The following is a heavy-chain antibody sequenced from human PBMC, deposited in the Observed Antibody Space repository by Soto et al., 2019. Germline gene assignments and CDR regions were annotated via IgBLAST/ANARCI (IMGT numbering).Heavy chain of an antibody. CDR3: ATFYGGDCTAATCYGDFDY. J-gene: IGHJ4*02. V-gene: IGHV1-69*02. CDR2: IIPLFGIT. D-gene: IGHD2-8*02. CDR1: GGIFNRYS. Sequence: QVQLVQSGAEVKKPGSSVKVSCKASGGIFNRYSVSWVRQAPGQGLEWMGRIIPLFGITNYAQKFQGRVMITADKSTNTAYMEVNGLRSEDTALYYCATFYGGDCTAATCYGDFDYWGQGTLFTVTS.